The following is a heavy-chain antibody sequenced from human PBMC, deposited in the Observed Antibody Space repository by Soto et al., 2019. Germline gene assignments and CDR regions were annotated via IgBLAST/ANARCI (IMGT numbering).Heavy chain of an antibody. J-gene: IGHJ4*02. CDR1: GFTFSSYA. CDR2: IRHDGGEK. V-gene: IGHV3-7*01. CDR3: ARVPGPIDY. Sequence: SLRLSCAASGFTFSSYAMSWVRQAPGKGLEWVSNIRHDGGEKYYVDSVKGRFTISRDNAKNSLYLQMNSLRAEDTAVYYCARVPGPIDYWGQGTLVTVSS.